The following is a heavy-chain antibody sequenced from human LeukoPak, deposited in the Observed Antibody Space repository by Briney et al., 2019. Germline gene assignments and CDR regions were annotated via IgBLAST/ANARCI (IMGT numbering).Heavy chain of an antibody. D-gene: IGHD1-26*01. Sequence: GGSLRLSCAASGFTFSSYSMNWVRQAPGKGLEWVSSISTSSSYIYYEDSVKGRFTISRDNAKKSLYLQMNSLRAEDTAVYYCARVSRGKWELLGAHDYWGQGTLVTVSS. CDR3: ARVSRGKWELLGAHDY. V-gene: IGHV3-21*01. CDR2: ISTSSSYI. J-gene: IGHJ4*02. CDR1: GFTFSSYS.